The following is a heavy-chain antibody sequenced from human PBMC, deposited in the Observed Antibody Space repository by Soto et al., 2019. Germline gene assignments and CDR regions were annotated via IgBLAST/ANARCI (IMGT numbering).Heavy chain of an antibody. CDR3: AKDSGSYSSYWCFDL. Sequence: QVQLVQSGAEVKKPGSSVKVSCKASGGTFSSYAISWVRQAPGQGLEWMGGIIPIFGTANSAQKFQGRVTITADESTSTAYMELSSLRSENTAVYYCAKDSGSYSSYWCFDLWGRGTLVTVSS. V-gene: IGHV1-69*01. CDR2: IIPIFGTA. D-gene: IGHD1-26*01. J-gene: IGHJ2*01. CDR1: GGTFSSYA.